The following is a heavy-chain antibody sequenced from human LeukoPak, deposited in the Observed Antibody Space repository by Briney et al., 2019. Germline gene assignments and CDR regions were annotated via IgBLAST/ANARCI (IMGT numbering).Heavy chain of an antibody. CDR3: ARTAKDTAMVTFEGTYYYYYMDV. J-gene: IGHJ6*03. D-gene: IGHD5-18*01. Sequence: GESLQISCQGSGSTFTSYWIGWVRQLPGKGLEWMGIIYPGDSDTRYSPSFQGQVTISANKSISTASLQWSSLKAWDTAMYYCARTAKDTAMVTFEGTYYYYYMDVWGKGTTVTVSS. V-gene: IGHV5-51*01. CDR1: GSTFTSYW. CDR2: IYPGDSDT.